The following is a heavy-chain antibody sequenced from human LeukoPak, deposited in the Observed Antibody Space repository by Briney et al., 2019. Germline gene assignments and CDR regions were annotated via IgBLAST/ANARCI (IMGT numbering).Heavy chain of an antibody. CDR3: ASHRGDYATGYFDY. CDR1: GFTFSSYA. CDR2: ISYDGSNK. V-gene: IGHV3-30*04. Sequence: GGSLRLSCAASGFTFSSYAMHWVRQAPGKGLEWVAIISYDGSNKYYADSVRGRFTISKDNSQNTLYLQMNSLRAEDTAVYYCASHRGDYATGYFDYWGQGTLVTVSS. D-gene: IGHD1-1*01. J-gene: IGHJ4*02.